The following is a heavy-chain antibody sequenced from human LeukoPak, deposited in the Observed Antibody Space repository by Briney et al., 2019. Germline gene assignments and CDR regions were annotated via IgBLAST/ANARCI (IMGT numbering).Heavy chain of an antibody. V-gene: IGHV1-69*05. Sequence: SVTVSCKASGGTFISYSIIWVRQAPGRGLEWMGGIIPSFGTANYAQKFQGRVTITTDESTSTAYMELSSLRSEDTAVYYCATWDYDFWSGYSSDYYYMDVWGKGTTVTVSS. J-gene: IGHJ6*03. CDR1: GGTFISYS. CDR3: ATWDYDFWSGYSSDYYYMDV. CDR2: IIPSFGTA. D-gene: IGHD3-3*01.